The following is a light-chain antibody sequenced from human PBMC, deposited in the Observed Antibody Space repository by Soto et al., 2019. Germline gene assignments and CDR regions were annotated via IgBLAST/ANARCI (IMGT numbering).Light chain of an antibody. CDR2: GAS. J-gene: IGKJ5*01. CDR3: QQYNNWPQIT. Sequence: EIVMTQSPATLSVSPGERATLSCRASQSVRSNLAWYQQKPGQAPRLLIYGASTRATGIPARFSGSGSGTEFTLTISRLQSEDFAVYYCQQYNNWPQITVGQGTRLEIK. V-gene: IGKV3-15*01. CDR1: QSVRSN.